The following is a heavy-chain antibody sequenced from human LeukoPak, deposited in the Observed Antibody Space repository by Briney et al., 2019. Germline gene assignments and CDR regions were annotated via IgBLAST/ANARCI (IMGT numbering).Heavy chain of an antibody. CDR3: AKDLLYYYDSSGSAFDL. V-gene: IGHV3-23*01. CDR2: ISGGGVTT. CDR1: VFMFSNYA. Sequence: GSLRLSCAASVFMFSNYAMNWVRQAPGKGLEWVSAISGGGVTTYYADSVKGRFTISRDNSKNMVYLQMNSLRAEDTAVYYCAKDLLYYYDSSGSAFDLWGQGTMVTVSS. J-gene: IGHJ3*01. D-gene: IGHD3-22*01.